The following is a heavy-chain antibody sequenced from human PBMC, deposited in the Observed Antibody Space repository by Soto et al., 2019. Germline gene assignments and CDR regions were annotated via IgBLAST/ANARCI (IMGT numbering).Heavy chain of an antibody. CDR3: APGQNSKGGSAFDI. D-gene: IGHD1-26*01. CDR2: INPNSGGT. J-gene: IGHJ3*02. V-gene: IGHV1-2*04. CDR1: GYTFTGYY. Sequence: ASVKVSCKASGYTFTGYYMHWVRQAPGQGLEWMGWINPNSGGTNYAQKFQGWVTMTRDTSISTAYMELSRLRSDDTAVYYCAPGQNSKGGSAFDIWGQVTMVTVSS.